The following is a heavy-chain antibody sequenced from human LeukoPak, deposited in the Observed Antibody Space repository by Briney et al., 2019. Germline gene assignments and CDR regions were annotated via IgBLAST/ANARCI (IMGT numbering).Heavy chain of an antibody. J-gene: IGHJ5*02. CDR1: GGSVTSGNYY. V-gene: IGHV4-61*02. CDR3: AGTLGGVPAASVDWFDP. D-gene: IGHD2-2*01. Sequence: PSETLSLTCTVSGGSVTSGNYYWNWIRQPAGKGLEWIGRIYTNGGASYNPSLKSRVTISIDASKNQFSLKLSSVTAADTAVYYCAGTLGGVPAASVDWFDPWGQGTLVTVSS. CDR2: IYTNGGA.